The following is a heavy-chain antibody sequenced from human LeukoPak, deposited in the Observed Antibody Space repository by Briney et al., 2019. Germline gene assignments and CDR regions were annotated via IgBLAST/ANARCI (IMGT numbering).Heavy chain of an antibody. CDR3: ARHRDNSSSWYSYYYYGMDV. Sequence: SETLSLTCTVSGGSISSYYWSWIRQPPGKGLEWIGYIYYSGSTNYNPSLKSRVTISVDTSKNQFSLKLSSVTAADTAVYYCARHRDNSSSWYSYYYYGMDVWGQGTTVTVSS. CDR1: GGSISSYY. D-gene: IGHD6-13*01. J-gene: IGHJ6*02. CDR2: IYYSGST. V-gene: IGHV4-59*08.